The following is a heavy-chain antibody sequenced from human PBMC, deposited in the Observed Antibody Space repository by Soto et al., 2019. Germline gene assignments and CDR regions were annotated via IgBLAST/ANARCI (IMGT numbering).Heavy chain of an antibody. V-gene: IGHV2-5*01. CDR2: IYWNDDK. CDR3: AHRPREEWLLLSHASDYFDY. Sequence: SGPTLVNPTQTLTLTCTFSGFSLSTSGVGVGWIRQPPGKALEWLALIYWNDDKRYSPSLKSRLTITKDTSKNQVVLTMTNMDPVDTATYYCAHRPREEWLLLSHASDYFDYWGQGTLVTVSS. D-gene: IGHD3-3*01. CDR1: GFSLSTSGVG. J-gene: IGHJ4*02.